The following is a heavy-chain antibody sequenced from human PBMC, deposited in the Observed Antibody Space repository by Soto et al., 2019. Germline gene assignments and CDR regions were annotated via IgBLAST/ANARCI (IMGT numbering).Heavy chain of an antibody. CDR3: TTVGIVVVEAAAFFSDAFDI. CDR1: GFTFSNAW. Sequence: GGSLRLSCAASGFTFSNAWMNWVRQAPGKGLEWVGRIKSKTDGGTTDYAAPVKGRFTISRDDSKNTLYLQMNSLKTEDTAVYYCTTVGIVVVEAAAFFSDAFDIWSQGTMVTVSS. V-gene: IGHV3-15*07. CDR2: IKSKTDGGTT. D-gene: IGHD2-15*01. J-gene: IGHJ3*02.